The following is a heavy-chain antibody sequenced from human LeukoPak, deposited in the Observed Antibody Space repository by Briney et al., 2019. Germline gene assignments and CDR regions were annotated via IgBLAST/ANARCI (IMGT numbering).Heavy chain of an antibody. CDR1: GDSVSSNSAA. Sequence: PSQTLSLTCAISGDSVSSNSAAWSWIRQSPSRSLEWLGRTYYRSNWYNDYAVSVKSRITINPDTSKNQFSLQLSSVTAADTAVYYCARGPSYYGSGNYYKETECFQYWGQGTLVIVSS. J-gene: IGHJ1*01. V-gene: IGHV6-1*01. D-gene: IGHD3-10*01. CDR2: TYYRSNWYN. CDR3: ARGPSYYGSGNYYKETECFQY.